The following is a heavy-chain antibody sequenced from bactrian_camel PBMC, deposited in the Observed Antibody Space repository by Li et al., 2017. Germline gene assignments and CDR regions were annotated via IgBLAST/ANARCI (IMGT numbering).Heavy chain of an antibody. CDR1: GWQYNTYC. CDR3: ATDTFLLTPVETAERGKSGPRRFLGPYEYNY. J-gene: IGHJ4*01. CDR2: IEYDGTT. V-gene: IGHV3S53*01. Sequence: HVQLVESGGGTVQAGGSLRLSCGIRGWQYNTYCMGWFRQIPGKAREGVASIEYDGTTTHAGAVKGRFTISRDNAKNTVYLQMNSLRSEDTALYYCATDTFLLTPVETAERGKSGPRRFLGPYEYNYWGQGPRSPSP. D-gene: IGHD1*01.